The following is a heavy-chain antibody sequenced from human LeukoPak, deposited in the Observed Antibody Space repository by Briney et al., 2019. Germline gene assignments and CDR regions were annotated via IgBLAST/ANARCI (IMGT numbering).Heavy chain of an antibody. D-gene: IGHD6-13*01. V-gene: IGHV1-2*02. CDR1: EYTFSGYY. Sequence: ASVRVSCKTSEYTFSGYYIHWVRQAPGRGLEWMGWINPNSGGTNYAQKFQGRVTMTRDTSISTAYMELSRLRSDDTAVYYCARVPGYSSSWGHFDYWGQGTLVTVSS. J-gene: IGHJ4*02. CDR2: INPNSGGT. CDR3: ARVPGYSSSWGHFDY.